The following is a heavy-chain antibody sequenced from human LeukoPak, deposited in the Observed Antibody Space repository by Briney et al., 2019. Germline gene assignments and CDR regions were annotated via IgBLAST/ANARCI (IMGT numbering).Heavy chain of an antibody. V-gene: IGHV3-21*01. Sequence: GGSLRLSCAASGFTFSSYSMNWVRQAPGKGLEWVSSISSSSSYIYYADSVKGRFTSSRDNAKNSLYLQMHSLRAEDTAVYYCASVGLIAARLRGYYMDVWGKGTTVTVSS. CDR3: ASVGLIAARLRGYYMDV. CDR1: GFTFSSYS. CDR2: ISSSSSYI. D-gene: IGHD6-13*01. J-gene: IGHJ6*03.